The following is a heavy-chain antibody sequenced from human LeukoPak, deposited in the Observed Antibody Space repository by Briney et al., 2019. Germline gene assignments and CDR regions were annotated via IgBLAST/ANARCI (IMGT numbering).Heavy chain of an antibody. CDR1: GGTFSSYA. V-gene: IGHV1-46*01. J-gene: IGHJ4*02. Sequence: ASVKVSCKASGGTFSSYAISWVRQAPGQGLEWMGIVNPSGGSTSYAQKFQGRVTMTRDTSTSTVYMELSSLRSEDTAVYYCARDARVNYYYDSSGYIDYWGQGTLVTVSS. CDR2: VNPSGGST. CDR3: ARDARVNYYYDSSGYIDY. D-gene: IGHD3-22*01.